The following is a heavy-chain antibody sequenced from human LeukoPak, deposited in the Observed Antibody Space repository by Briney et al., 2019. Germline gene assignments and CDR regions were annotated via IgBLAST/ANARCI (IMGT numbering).Heavy chain of an antibody. CDR3: ARTTMVRGTYYMDV. D-gene: IGHD3-10*01. CDR1: GGSISSYY. J-gene: IGHJ6*03. CDR2: IYYSGRT. Sequence: SETLSLTCSVSGGSISSYYWSWIRQPAGKGLEWIGYIYYSGRTSYNPSLKSRVTISVDTSKNQFSLRLSSVTAADTAVYYCARTTMVRGTYYMDVWGKGTTVTISS. V-gene: IGHV4-59*01.